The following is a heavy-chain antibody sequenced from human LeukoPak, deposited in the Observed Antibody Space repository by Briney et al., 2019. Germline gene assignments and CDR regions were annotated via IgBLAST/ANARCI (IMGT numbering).Heavy chain of an antibody. CDR1: GFTFSSYW. V-gene: IGHV3-21*01. Sequence: GGSLRLSCAASGFTFSSYWIHWVRQAPGKGLEWVSSISSSSSYIYYADSVKGRFTISRDNAKNSLYLQMNSLRAEDTAVYYCARDRGYYYDSAQVVYWGQGTLVTVSS. D-gene: IGHD3-22*01. CDR2: ISSSSSYI. CDR3: ARDRGYYYDSAQVVY. J-gene: IGHJ4*02.